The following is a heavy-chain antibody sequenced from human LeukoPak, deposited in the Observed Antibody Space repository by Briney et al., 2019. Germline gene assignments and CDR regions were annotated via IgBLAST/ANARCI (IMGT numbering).Heavy chain of an antibody. CDR2: FHYSGST. D-gene: IGHD2-15*01. Sequence: SETLSLTCTVSGGSISGYYWTWIRQSPGKGLEWIGFFHYSGSTNYNPSLNSRVTTSIDTSMNQLSLTLVSVTAADTAVYFCARHHDGGPKLRLDFWGLGVLVTVSS. CDR3: ARHHDGGPKLRLDF. J-gene: IGHJ4*02. V-gene: IGHV4-59*08. CDR1: GGSISGYY.